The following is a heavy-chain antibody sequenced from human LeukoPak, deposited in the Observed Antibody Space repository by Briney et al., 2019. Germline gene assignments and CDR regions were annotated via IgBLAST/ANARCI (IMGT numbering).Heavy chain of an antibody. CDR1: GFTFSSYG. Sequence: PGGSLRLSCAASGFTFSSYGMHWVRQAPGKGLEWVAFIRYDGSNKYYADSVKGRFTISRDNSKNTLHLQMNSLRAEDTAVYYCAKDVVVVPATQDRNWFDPWGQGTLVTVSS. V-gene: IGHV3-30*02. CDR3: AKDVVVVPATQDRNWFDP. J-gene: IGHJ5*02. CDR2: IRYDGSNK. D-gene: IGHD2-15*01.